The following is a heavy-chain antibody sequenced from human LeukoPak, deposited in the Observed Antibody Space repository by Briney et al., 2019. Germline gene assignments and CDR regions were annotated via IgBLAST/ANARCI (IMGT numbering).Heavy chain of an antibody. V-gene: IGHV1-46*01. CDR1: GYTFTSYY. CDR2: INPSGGST. CDR3: ARDRQGYYDSSGYLSPLGY. D-gene: IGHD3-22*01. Sequence: ASVKVSCKASGYTFTSYYMHWVRQAPGQGLEWMGIINPSGGSTSYAQKFQGRVTMTRDTSTSTVYMELSSLRSEDTAVYYCARDRQGYYDSSGYLSPLGYWGQGTLVTVSS. J-gene: IGHJ4*02.